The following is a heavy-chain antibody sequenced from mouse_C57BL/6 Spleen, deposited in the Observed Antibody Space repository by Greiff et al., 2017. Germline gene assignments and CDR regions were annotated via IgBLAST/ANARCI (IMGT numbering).Heavy chain of an antibody. CDR3: AEGYYGSRKDYFDY. V-gene: IGHV14-2*01. Sequence: VHVKQSGAELVKPGASVKLSCTASGFNIKDYYMHWVKQRTEQGLEWIGRIDPEDGETKYAPKFQGKATITADTSSNTAYLQLSSLTSEDTAVYYCAEGYYGSRKDYFDYWGQGTTLTVSS. D-gene: IGHD1-1*01. CDR1: GFNIKDYY. J-gene: IGHJ2*01. CDR2: IDPEDGET.